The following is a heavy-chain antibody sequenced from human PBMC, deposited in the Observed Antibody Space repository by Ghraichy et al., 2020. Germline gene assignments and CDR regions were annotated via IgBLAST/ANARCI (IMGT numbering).Heavy chain of an antibody. CDR3: AKGIAAGTTTIAYYYNGLDV. D-gene: IGHD6-13*01. CDR2: ISGSGGST. J-gene: IGHJ6*02. CDR1: GFTFSSYA. Sequence: GGSLRLSCAASGFTFSSYAMSWVRQAPGKGLEWVSGISGSGGSTYYVDSVTGRFTISRDNSKNTLNLQMNSLRAEDTAVCYCAKGIAAGTTTIAYYYNGLDVWGQGTTVTVSS. V-gene: IGHV3-23*01.